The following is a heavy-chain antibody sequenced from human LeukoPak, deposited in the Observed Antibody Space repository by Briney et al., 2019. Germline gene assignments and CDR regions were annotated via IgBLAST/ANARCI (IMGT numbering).Heavy chain of an antibody. V-gene: IGHV7-4-1*02. J-gene: IGHJ5*02. CDR2: INTNTGNP. CDR1: GYTFTSYA. Sequence: GASVKVSCKASGYTFTSYAMNWVRQAPGQGLEWMGWINTNTGNPTYAQGFTGRFVFSLDTSVSTAYLQISSLKAEDTAVYYCARDVAARGENWFGTWGQGTLVTVSS. CDR3: ARDVAARGENWFGT. D-gene: IGHD6-6*01.